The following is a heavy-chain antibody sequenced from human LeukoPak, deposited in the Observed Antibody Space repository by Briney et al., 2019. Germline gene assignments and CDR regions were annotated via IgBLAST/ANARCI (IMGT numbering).Heavy chain of an antibody. D-gene: IGHD4-17*01. CDR2: ISGSGGST. CDR3: ARPGYGDYGGLDY. CDR1: GFTFSSYA. Sequence: GGSLRLSCAASGFTFSSYAMSWVRQAPGKGLEWVSAISGSGGSTYYADSVKGRFTTSRDNSKNTVYLQMNSLRADDTAVYYCARPGYGDYGGLDYWGQGTLVTVSS. V-gene: IGHV3-23*01. J-gene: IGHJ4*02.